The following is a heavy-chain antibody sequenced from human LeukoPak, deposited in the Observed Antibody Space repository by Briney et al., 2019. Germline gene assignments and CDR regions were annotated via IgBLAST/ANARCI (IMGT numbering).Heavy chain of an antibody. Sequence: GGSLRLSCAASGFTFSSYAMSWVRQAPGKGLEWVSAISGSGGSTYYADSVKGRFTISRDNSKNTLYLQMNSLRAEDTAVYYCAKSDPPDSSSWVRSSLDNWFDPWGQGTLVTVSS. CDR3: AKSDPPDSSSWVRSSLDNWFDP. V-gene: IGHV3-23*01. CDR2: ISGSGGST. J-gene: IGHJ5*02. D-gene: IGHD6-13*01. CDR1: GFTFSSYA.